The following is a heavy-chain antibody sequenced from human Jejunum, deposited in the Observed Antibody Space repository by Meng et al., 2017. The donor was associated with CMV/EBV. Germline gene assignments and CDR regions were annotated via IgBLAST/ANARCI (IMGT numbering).Heavy chain of an antibody. Sequence: QVQLQGWGPGLVKPSQTLSPTCTVSGDSISSDYFWSWIRQPPGKGLECIGYIYHGGSTDYNPSLRSRVTISVDTSKNQFSLKLSSVTAADTAVYYCARADKVRFDYWGQGTLVTVSS. CDR3: ARADKVRFDY. V-gene: IGHV4-30-4*01. CDR2: IYHGGST. J-gene: IGHJ4*02. CDR1: GDSISSDYF.